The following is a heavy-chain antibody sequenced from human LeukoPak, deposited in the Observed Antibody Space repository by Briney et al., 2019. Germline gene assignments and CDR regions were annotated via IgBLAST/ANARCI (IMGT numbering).Heavy chain of an antibody. CDR1: GFTFSKVW. V-gene: IGHV3-15*01. CDR2: IKIKTDGGTI. J-gene: IGHJ1*01. Sequence: GGSQRLSCAASGFTFSKVWMSWVRQAPGKGLEWVGRIKIKTDGGTIDYAAPVKGRFTISRDDSKDTLFLQMNSLKTEDTAVYYCTTDLSELDHCGYYAKYFHHWGQGTLVSVSS. D-gene: IGHD3-22*01. CDR3: TTDLSELDHCGYYAKYFHH.